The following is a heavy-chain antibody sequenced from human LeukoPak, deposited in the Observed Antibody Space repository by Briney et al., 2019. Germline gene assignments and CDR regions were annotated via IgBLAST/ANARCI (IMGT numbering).Heavy chain of an antibody. Sequence: GGSLRLSCAASGFTFSSYGMHWVRQAPGKGLEWVAVISYDGSNKYYADSVKGRFTISRDNSKNTLYLQMNSLRAEDTAVYYCAKLIPFYDILTGYPPTPDYWGQGTLVTVSS. V-gene: IGHV3-30*18. D-gene: IGHD3-9*01. J-gene: IGHJ4*02. CDR3: AKLIPFYDILTGYPPTPDY. CDR1: GFTFSSYG. CDR2: ISYDGSNK.